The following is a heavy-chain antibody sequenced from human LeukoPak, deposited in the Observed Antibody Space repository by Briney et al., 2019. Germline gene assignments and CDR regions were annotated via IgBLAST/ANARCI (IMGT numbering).Heavy chain of an antibody. V-gene: IGHV1-69*06. D-gene: IGHD5-12*01. CDR1: GGTFNSYA. Sequence: SVKVSCKASGGTFNSYAISWVRQAPGQGLEWMGGIIPIFRTTNYAQKFQGRVTITADKSTSTAYMELSSLTSEDTAVYYCARGYSGNDNLYHYYLDVWGKGTTVTVSS. CDR3: ARGYSGNDNLYHYYLDV. J-gene: IGHJ6*03. CDR2: IIPIFRTT.